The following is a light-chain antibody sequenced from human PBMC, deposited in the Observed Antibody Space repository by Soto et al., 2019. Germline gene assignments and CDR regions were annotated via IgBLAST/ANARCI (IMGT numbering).Light chain of an antibody. V-gene: IGLV2-11*01. CDR1: SSDVGGYNY. Sequence: QSALTQPRSVSGSPGQSVTISCTGTSSDVGGYNYVSWYQQHPGKAPKLMIYDVSKRPSGVPDRFSGSKSGNTASLTISGLQAEDEADYYCCSYAVNYTGVFGGGTKLTVL. CDR3: CSYAVNYTGV. J-gene: IGLJ2*01. CDR2: DVS.